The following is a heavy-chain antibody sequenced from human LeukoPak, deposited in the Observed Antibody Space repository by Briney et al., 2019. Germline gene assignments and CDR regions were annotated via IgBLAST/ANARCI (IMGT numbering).Heavy chain of an antibody. Sequence: SETLSLTCTVSGGSISSYYWSWIRQPAGKGLEWIGRIYSSGSTNYNPSLKSRVTMSVDTSKNQFSLKLSSVTAADTAVYYCARLSYDSSGPLLDYWGQGTLVTVSS. CDR2: IYSSGST. V-gene: IGHV4-4*07. D-gene: IGHD3-22*01. CDR1: GGSISSYY. CDR3: ARLSYDSSGPLLDY. J-gene: IGHJ4*02.